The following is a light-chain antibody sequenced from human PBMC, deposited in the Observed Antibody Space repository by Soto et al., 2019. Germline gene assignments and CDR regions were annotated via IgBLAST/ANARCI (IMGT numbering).Light chain of an antibody. CDR3: QQYSDHWT. CDR2: DVS. Sequence: DIQMTQSPSTLSASVVDRVTITFRSSQSISNWLAWYQQKPGKAPTLLIYDVSRLESGVPSRFSGSGSGTEFTLTISSLQPDDVATYYCQQYSDHWTFGQGTKVDIK. J-gene: IGKJ1*01. V-gene: IGKV1-5*01. CDR1: QSISNW.